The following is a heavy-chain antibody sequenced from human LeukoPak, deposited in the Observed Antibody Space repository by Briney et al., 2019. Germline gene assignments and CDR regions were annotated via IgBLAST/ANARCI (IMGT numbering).Heavy chain of an antibody. D-gene: IGHD6-19*01. CDR1: GFTFSRYW. V-gene: IGHV3-7*04. Sequence: GGSLRLSCAASGFTFSRYWMHWVRQAPGKGLEWVANIKQDGSDKYYVDSVKGRFTISRDNAKNSLYLQMNSLRAEDTALYYCGRAGSGLDYRGQGTLVTVSS. CDR3: GRAGSGLDY. CDR2: IKQDGSDK. J-gene: IGHJ4*02.